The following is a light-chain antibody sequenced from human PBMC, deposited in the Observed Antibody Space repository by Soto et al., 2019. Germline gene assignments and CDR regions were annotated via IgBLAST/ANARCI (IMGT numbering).Light chain of an antibody. V-gene: IGLV1-51*01. CDR3: VHWDSSLIVIVV. CDR2: DND. Sequence: QSVLTQPPSVSAAPGQNVTISCSGSSSNVGNNYVSWYQQIPQTAPKLLIYDNDKRPSGIPDRFSGSTSGTSATLGITGVQTGDEADYFCVHWDSSLIVIVVFGGGTKLTVL. CDR1: SSNVGNNY. J-gene: IGLJ2*01.